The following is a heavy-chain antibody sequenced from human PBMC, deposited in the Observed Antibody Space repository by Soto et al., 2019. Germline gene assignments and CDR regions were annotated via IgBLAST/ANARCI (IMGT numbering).Heavy chain of an antibody. V-gene: IGHV1-24*01. CDR1: GYTLTELS. CDR2: FDPEDGET. D-gene: IGHD3-10*01. CDR3: ATTIRYGSRKDFDY. J-gene: IGHJ4*02. Sequence: QVQLVQSGAEVKKPGASVKVSCKVSGYTLTELSMHWVRQAPGKGLEWRGGFDPEDGETIYAQKFQGSVTMNEHTSTDTAYMELSSLRSEDTAVYYCATTIRYGSRKDFDYWGQGTLVTVSS.